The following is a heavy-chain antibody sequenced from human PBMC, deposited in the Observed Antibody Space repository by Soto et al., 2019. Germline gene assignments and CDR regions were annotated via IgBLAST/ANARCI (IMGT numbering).Heavy chain of an antibody. Sequence: PSEGLSLTYTASGSSINRGAHYCSWIRQRPGQGLEWKGFISYRGYTFQNPSLKSRLLLSVAKSKNQFSLEPSFVTAADTAVYYCERGATRSWSSYRFSYLESWGPGSRVTVSA. J-gene: IGHJ5*01. V-gene: IGHV4-31*03. CDR1: GSSINRGAHY. D-gene: IGHD3-16*02. CDR3: ERGATRSWSSYRFSYLES. CDR2: ISYRGYT.